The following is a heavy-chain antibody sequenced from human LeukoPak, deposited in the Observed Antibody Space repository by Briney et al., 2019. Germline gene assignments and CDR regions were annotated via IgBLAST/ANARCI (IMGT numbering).Heavy chain of an antibody. J-gene: IGHJ6*03. CDR1: GYTFTGYY. CDR3: ARVGYGGNKSRGYYYYYMDV. D-gene: IGHD4-23*01. Sequence: ASVKVSCKASGYTFTGYYMHWVRQAPGQGLEWMGWINPNSGGTNYAQKFQGRVTMTRDTSISTAYMELYSLRSEDTAVYYCARVGYGGNKSRGYYYYYMDVWGKGTTVTISS. CDR2: INPNSGGT. V-gene: IGHV1-2*02.